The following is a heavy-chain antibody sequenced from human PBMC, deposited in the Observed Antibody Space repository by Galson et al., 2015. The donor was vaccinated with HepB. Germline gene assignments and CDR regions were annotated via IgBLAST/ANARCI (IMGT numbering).Heavy chain of an antibody. Sequence: SLRLSCAASGFTFSSYGMHWVRQAPGKGLEWVAVIWYDGSNKYYADSVKGRFTISRDNSKNTLYLQMNSLRAEDTAVYYCARDFSRFGELLWVWGQGTLVTVSS. CDR2: IWYDGSNK. V-gene: IGHV3-33*08. CDR1: GFTFSSYG. J-gene: IGHJ4*02. CDR3: ARDFSRFGELLWV. D-gene: IGHD3-10*01.